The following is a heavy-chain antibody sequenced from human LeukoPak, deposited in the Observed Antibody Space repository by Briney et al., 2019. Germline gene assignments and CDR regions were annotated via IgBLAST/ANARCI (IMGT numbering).Heavy chain of an antibody. Sequence: ASVKVSCKASGYTFTSYGISWVRQAPGQGLECMGWINAYNGNTNYALQVQDRVTMTTDTSTSTAYLELRSLRSDDTAIYYCAREIYGRFDYWGQGTLVTVSS. V-gene: IGHV1-18*01. J-gene: IGHJ4*02. CDR2: INAYNGNT. D-gene: IGHD4-17*01. CDR3: AREIYGRFDY. CDR1: GYTFTSYG.